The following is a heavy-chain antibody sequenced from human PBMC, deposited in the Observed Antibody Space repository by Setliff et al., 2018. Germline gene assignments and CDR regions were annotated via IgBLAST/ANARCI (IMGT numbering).Heavy chain of an antibody. CDR3: SRDLQGSGDYVVDY. V-gene: IGHV3-11*04. Sequence: PGGSLRLSCAASGFTFSDHYMTWIRQAPGKGLEWVSSISSFGTMIHYADSVKGRFTISRDNAENSLTLQMNSLRVEDTAVYYCSRDLQGSGDYVVDYWGQGTLVTVSS. J-gene: IGHJ4*02. CDR1: GFTFSDHY. D-gene: IGHD4-17*01. CDR2: ISSFGTMI.